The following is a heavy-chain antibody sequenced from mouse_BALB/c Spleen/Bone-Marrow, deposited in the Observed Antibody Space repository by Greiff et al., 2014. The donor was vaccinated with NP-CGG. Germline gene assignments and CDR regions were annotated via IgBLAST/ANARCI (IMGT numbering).Heavy chain of an antibody. J-gene: IGHJ4*01. CDR3: ARVITTGYYGMDY. Sequence: VNVVESGAELVRPGVSVKISCKGSGYTFTDYTMHWVKQSHAKSLEWIGVISTYYGDASYNQKFKGKATMTVDKSSSTAYMELARLTSEDSAIYYCARVITTGYYGMDYWGQGTSVTVSS. V-gene: IGHV1S137*01. CDR1: GYTFTDYT. D-gene: IGHD2-4*01. CDR2: ISTYYGDA.